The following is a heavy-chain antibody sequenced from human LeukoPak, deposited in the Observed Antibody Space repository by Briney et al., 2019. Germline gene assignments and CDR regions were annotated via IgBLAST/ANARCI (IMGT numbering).Heavy chain of an antibody. J-gene: IGHJ4*02. D-gene: IGHD1-26*01. V-gene: IGHV3-23*01. CDR3: AKDQAGATDY. CDR2: ISGSGGGT. CDR1: GFTFSSYA. Sequence: GGSLRLSCAASGFTFSSYAMGWGRQAPGEGLEWVSAISGSGGGTYYADSLKGGFTIHRDNSKNTLYLQIDSLTAEDTAVYYFAKDQAGATDYWGQGTLVNVSS.